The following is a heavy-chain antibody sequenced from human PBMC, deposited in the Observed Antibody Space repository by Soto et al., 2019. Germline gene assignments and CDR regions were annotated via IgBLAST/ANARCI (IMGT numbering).Heavy chain of an antibody. D-gene: IGHD4-17*01. CDR3: AKDRHVTTVTNATPHY. J-gene: IGHJ4*02. CDR2: ISYDGSNK. CDR1: GFTFSSYG. Sequence: QVQLVESGGGVVQPGRSLRLSCAASGFTFSSYGMHWVRQAPGKGLEWVAVISYDGSNKYYADSVKGRFTISRDNSKNTLYLQMNSLRAEDTAVYYCAKDRHVTTVTNATPHYWGQGTLVTVSS. V-gene: IGHV3-30*18.